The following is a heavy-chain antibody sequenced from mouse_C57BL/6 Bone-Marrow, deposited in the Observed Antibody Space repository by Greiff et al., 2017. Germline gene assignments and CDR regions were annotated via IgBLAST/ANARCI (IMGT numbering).Heavy chain of an antibody. D-gene: IGHD4-1*01. CDR3: ARERNWEYYFDY. CDR1: GYTFTDYY. CDR2: INPNNGGT. V-gene: IGHV1-26*01. J-gene: IGHJ2*01. Sequence: EVQLQQSGPELVKPGASVKISCKASGYTFTDYYMNWVKQSHGKSLEWIGDINPNNGGTSYNQKFKGKATLTVDKSSSTAYMELRSLTSEDSAVYYCARERNWEYYFDYWGQGTTLTVSS.